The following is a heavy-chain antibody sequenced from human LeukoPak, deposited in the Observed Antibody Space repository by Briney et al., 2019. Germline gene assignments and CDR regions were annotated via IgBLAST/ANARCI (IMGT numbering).Heavy chain of an antibody. D-gene: IGHD5-18*01. J-gene: IGHJ4*02. V-gene: IGHV3-23*01. Sequence: PGGSLRLSCAVSGLTFSRYAMSWVRQAPGKGLEWVSAISESGSGTYYADSVKGRFTISRDNSKDTLSLQMNSLRAEDTAVYYCAKDIAQGYTFGSIERDYWGQGTLVTVSS. CDR2: ISESGSGT. CDR1: GLTFSRYA. CDR3: AKDIAQGYTFGSIERDY.